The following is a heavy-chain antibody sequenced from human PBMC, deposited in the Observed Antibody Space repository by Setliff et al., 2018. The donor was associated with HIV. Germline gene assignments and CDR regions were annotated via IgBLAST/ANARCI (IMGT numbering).Heavy chain of an antibody. D-gene: IGHD3-3*01. J-gene: IGHJ5*02. CDR1: GVSFNNYA. CDR2: ISGGGGGT. Sequence: LRLSCAASGVSFNNYAMGWVRQAPGKGLEWVSAISGGGGGTNYADSVRGRFTISRDNSNNTLYLHMNNLRADDTAVYYCTRGQRLTIFGVVIRRDWFDPWGHGTLVTVSS. CDR3: TRGQRLTIFGVVIRRDWFDP. V-gene: IGHV3-23*01.